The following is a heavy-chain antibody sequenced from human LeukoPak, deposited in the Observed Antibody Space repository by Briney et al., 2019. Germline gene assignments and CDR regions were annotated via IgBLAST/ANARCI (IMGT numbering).Heavy chain of an antibody. J-gene: IGHJ4*02. CDR1: GFIFSNHY. V-gene: IGHV3-74*01. CDR3: VLMVWG. D-gene: IGHD3-10*01. Sequence: GGSLRVSCAVSGFIFSNHYMHWVRQAPGKGLVWVSRINNDGSMTNYADSVKGRFTISRDNAKNTLYLQMNSLKAEDTAVYYCVLMVWGGGQGTLVTVSS. CDR2: INNDGSMT.